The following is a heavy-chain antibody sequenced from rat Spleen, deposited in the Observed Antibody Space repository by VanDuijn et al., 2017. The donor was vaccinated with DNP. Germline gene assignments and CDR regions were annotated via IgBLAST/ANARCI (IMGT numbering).Heavy chain of an antibody. J-gene: IGHJ2*01. Sequence: EVQLVESGGGLVQPGRSLKLSCAASGFTFSDYYMAWVRQAPTKGLEWVAYISYDGGRTSYGDSVKGRFTISRDNAKSTLYLQMNSLRSEDMATYYCARHVLPLRVWDYWGQGVMVTVSS. CDR3: ARHVLPLRVWDY. D-gene: IGHD1-4*01. V-gene: IGHV5-22*01. CDR2: ISYDGGRT. CDR1: GFTFSDYY.